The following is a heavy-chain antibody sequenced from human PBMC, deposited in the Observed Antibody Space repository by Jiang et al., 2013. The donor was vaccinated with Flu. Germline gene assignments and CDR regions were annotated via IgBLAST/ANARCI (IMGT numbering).Heavy chain of an antibody. CDR1: GFTFDDYA. V-gene: IGHV3-9*01. Sequence: VQLLESGGGLVQPGRSLRLSCAASGFTFDDYAMHWVRQAPGKGLEWVSGIWWNSATVGYADSVKGRFTISRDNAKNYMFLQMNSLRPEDTALYYCAKDVRHGTYDLGHWDYYGMDV. D-gene: IGHD3-3*01. J-gene: IGHJ6*01. CDR2: IWWNSATV. CDR3: AKDVRHGTYDLGHWDYYGMDV.